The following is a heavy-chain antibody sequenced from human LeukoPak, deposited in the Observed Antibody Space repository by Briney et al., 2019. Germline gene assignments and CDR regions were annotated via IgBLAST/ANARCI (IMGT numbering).Heavy chain of an antibody. CDR2: INHSGST. D-gene: IGHD2-15*01. CDR1: GGSFSGYY. J-gene: IGHJ6*03. V-gene: IGHV4-34*01. CDR3: ARVKASYCSGGSCYGYYYYMDV. Sequence: SETLSLTCAVYGGSFSGYYWSWIRQPPGKGLEWIGEINHSGSTNYNPSLKSRVTISVDTSKNQFSLKLSSVTAADTAVYYCARVKASYCSGGSCYGYYYYMDVWGKGTTVTISS.